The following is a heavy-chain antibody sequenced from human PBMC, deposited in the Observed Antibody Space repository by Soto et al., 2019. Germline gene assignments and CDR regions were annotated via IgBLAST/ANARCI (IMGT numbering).Heavy chain of an antibody. CDR1: GGSISSGDYY. V-gene: IGHV4-30-4*01. J-gene: IGHJ4*02. CDR3: ARHDGYSSSWYVFDY. CDR2: IYYSGST. Sequence: SETLSLTCTVSGGSISSGDYYWSWIRQPPGKGLEWIGYIYYSGSTYYNPSLKSRVTISVDTSKNQFSLKLSSVAAADTAVYYCARHDGYSSSWYVFDYWGQGTLVTVS. D-gene: IGHD6-13*01.